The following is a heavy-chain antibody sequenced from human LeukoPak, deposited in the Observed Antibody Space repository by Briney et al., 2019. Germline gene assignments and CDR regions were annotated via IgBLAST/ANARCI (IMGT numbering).Heavy chain of an antibody. Sequence: PGGSLRLSCAASGFTFSSYEMNWVRRAPGKGLEWVSYISSSGSTIYYADSVEDRFTISRDNAKNSLYLQMNSLRAEDTAVYYCARGGIATRFDYWGQGTLVTVSS. V-gene: IGHV3-48*03. CDR1: GFTFSSYE. D-gene: IGHD6-13*01. J-gene: IGHJ4*02. CDR2: ISSSGSTI. CDR3: ARGGIATRFDY.